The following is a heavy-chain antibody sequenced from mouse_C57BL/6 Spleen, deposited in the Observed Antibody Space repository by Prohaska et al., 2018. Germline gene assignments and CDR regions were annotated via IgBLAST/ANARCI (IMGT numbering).Heavy chain of an antibody. Sequence: HGKSLEWIGYINPNNGGTSYNQKFKGKATLTVDKSSSTAYMELRSLTSEDSAVYYCARSGYYGSSPSGYWGQGTTLTVSS. D-gene: IGHD1-1*01. J-gene: IGHJ2*01. V-gene: IGHV1-26*01. CDR3: ARSGYYGSSPSGY. CDR2: INPNNGGT.